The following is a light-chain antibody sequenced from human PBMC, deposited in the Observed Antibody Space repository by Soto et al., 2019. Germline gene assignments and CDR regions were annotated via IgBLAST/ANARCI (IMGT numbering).Light chain of an antibody. CDR1: QTISSW. Sequence: DIKMTQSPSTLSGSVGDKVTITYRASQTISSWLAWYQQKPGKAPKLLIYKASTLKSGVPSRFSGSGSGTEFTLTISSLQPDDFATYYCQHYNSYSEAFGQGTKVDIK. CDR3: QHYNSYSEA. CDR2: KAS. V-gene: IGKV1-5*03. J-gene: IGKJ1*01.